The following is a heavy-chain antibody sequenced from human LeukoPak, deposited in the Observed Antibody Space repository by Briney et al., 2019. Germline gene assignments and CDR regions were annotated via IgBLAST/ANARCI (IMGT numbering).Heavy chain of an antibody. D-gene: IGHD6-19*01. V-gene: IGHV3-48*02. Sequence: GGSLRLSCAASGFTFSKYNMNWVRQAPGKGLEWVSYISTASETIYYADSVKGRFTISRDDAKKSLYLQMNSLRDEDTAVYYCVGGGGGGWDIDNWGQGTLVTVSS. CDR1: GFTFSKYN. CDR3: VGGGGGGWDIDN. CDR2: ISTASETI. J-gene: IGHJ4*02.